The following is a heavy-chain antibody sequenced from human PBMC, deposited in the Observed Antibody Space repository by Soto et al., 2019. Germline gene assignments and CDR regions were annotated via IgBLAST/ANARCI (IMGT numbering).Heavy chain of an antibody. CDR3: ARSLPGTYGAFDL. V-gene: IGHV3-74*01. Sequence: EVQLADSGGGLVQPGGSLRLSCAASEFTFRSYWMHWVRQSPGKGLVWVSRISGDGSSTNYADSVKGRFTISRDNAKNTVYVQIDSLRAEDTAVYYCARSLPGTYGAFDLWGQGTMVTVSS. CDR2: ISGDGSST. D-gene: IGHD1-7*01. J-gene: IGHJ3*01. CDR1: EFTFRSYW.